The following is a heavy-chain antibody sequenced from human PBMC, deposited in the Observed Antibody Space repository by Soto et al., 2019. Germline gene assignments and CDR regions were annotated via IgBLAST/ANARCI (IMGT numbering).Heavy chain of an antibody. D-gene: IGHD3-22*01. CDR1: GFTFDNYA. CDR2: ISGRGEST. Sequence: EVKLLESGGGLVQPGGSLRLSCAASGFTFDNYAMNWVRQTPGKGLEWVATISGRGESTYYADSVKGRLTISRDNSKNTSYLHMNSLRAEDTAMYYCAKAPNYYESSGVDSWGQGTLVSVSA. V-gene: IGHV3-23*01. J-gene: IGHJ4*02. CDR3: AKAPNYYESSGVDS.